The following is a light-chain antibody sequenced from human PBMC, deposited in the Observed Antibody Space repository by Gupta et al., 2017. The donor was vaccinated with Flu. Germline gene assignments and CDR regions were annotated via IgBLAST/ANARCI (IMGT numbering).Light chain of an antibody. CDR3: VSTDSSGKHRF. CDR2: EDT. CDR1: ALPKKY. V-gene: IGLV3-10*01. Sequence: SSELTQTPSVSVSPGQTARITCSGDALPKKYTYWYQQKAGQAPFLVIYEDTKRPSGIPARFSGSSSGTRASLTISEAQGADEAHFYCVSTDSSGKHRFFGGGTKLTVL. J-gene: IGLJ2*01.